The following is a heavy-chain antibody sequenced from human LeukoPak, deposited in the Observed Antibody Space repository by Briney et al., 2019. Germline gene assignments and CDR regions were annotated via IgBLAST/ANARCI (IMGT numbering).Heavy chain of an antibody. J-gene: IGHJ4*02. Sequence: PGGSLRLSCAASGFTFNSYGMHWVRQAPGKGLEWVAVIWYDGSNKYYADSVKGRFTISRDNSKNTLYLQMNSLRVEDTAVYYCARAVYYDILTGSLDYWGQGTLVTVSS. CDR2: IWYDGSNK. CDR3: ARAVYYDILTGSLDY. D-gene: IGHD3-9*01. CDR1: GFTFNSYG. V-gene: IGHV3-33*01.